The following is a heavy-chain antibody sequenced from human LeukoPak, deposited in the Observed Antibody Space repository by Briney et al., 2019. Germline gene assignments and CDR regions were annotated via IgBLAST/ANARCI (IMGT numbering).Heavy chain of an antibody. D-gene: IGHD6-19*01. CDR3: ARATPIAVADH. J-gene: IGHJ4*02. Sequence: SETLSLTCTVSGGSISSYYWSWIRQPPGKGLEWIGYIYYSGSTNYNPSLKSRVTISVDTSKNQFSLELSSVTAADTAVYYCARATPIAVADHWGQGTLVTVSS. CDR1: GGSISSYY. V-gene: IGHV4-59*01. CDR2: IYYSGST.